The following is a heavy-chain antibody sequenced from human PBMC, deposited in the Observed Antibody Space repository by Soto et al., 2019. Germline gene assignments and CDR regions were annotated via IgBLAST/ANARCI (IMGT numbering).Heavy chain of an antibody. Sequence: SETLSLTCTVSGGSISSYYWSWIRQPPGKGLEWIGYIYYSGSTNYNPSLKSRVTISVDTSKNQFSLKLSSVTAADTAVYYCGRHTRSGSYYSPNRAPYYMDVWGKGTTVTVSS. CDR3: GRHTRSGSYYSPNRAPYYMDV. V-gene: IGHV4-59*08. CDR2: IYYSGST. D-gene: IGHD3-10*01. J-gene: IGHJ6*03. CDR1: GGSISSYY.